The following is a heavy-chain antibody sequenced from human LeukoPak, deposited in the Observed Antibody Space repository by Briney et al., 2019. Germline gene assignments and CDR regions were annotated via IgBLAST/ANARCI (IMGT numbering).Heavy chain of an antibody. CDR3: ARDGRWSGTAMGY. CDR2: IIPISGTA. CDR1: GGTFSSYA. V-gene: IGHV1-69*05. J-gene: IGHJ4*02. D-gene: IGHD5-18*01. Sequence: SVKVSCKASGGTFSSYAISWVRQAPGQGLEWMGRIIPISGTANYAQKFQGRVTITTDESTSTAYMELSSLRSEDTAVYYCARDGRWSGTAMGYWGQGTLVTVSS.